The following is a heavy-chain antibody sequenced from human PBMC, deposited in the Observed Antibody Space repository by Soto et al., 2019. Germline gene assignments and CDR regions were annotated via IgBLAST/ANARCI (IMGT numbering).Heavy chain of an antibody. CDR1: GFTFTNYA. D-gene: IGHD2-21*01. Sequence: GGSVRLSCGASGFTFTNYALSWVRQAPGKGLEWVSSISGSGTDTKYADSVKGRSTISRDNSKNTVYLQVNSLRGEDTAVYYCAKNCGGNCYSTSRIVFQHWGQGTQVTVSS. CDR3: AKNCGGNCYSTSRIVFQH. V-gene: IGHV3-23*01. CDR2: ISGSGTDT. J-gene: IGHJ1*01.